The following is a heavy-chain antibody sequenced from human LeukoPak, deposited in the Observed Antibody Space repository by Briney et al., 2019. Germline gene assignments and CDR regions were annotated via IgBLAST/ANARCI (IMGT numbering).Heavy chain of an antibody. CDR1: GGSFSSYY. CDR3: ARDSRTTAPYYYYYGMDV. D-gene: IGHD1-1*01. V-gene: IGHV4-59*01. J-gene: IGHJ6*02. CDR2: IYYSGST. Sequence: PSETLSLTCAVYGGSFSSYYWSWIRQPPGKGLEWIGYIYYSGSTNYNPSLKSRVTISVDTSKNQFSLKLSSVTAADTAVYYCARDSRTTAPYYYYYGMDVWGQGTTVTVSS.